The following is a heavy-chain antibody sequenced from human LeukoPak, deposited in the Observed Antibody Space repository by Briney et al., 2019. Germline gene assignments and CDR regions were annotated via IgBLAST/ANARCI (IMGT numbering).Heavy chain of an antibody. CDR3: AKDAPNYHGAGSYPDS. J-gene: IGHJ5*01. D-gene: IGHD3-10*01. CDR2: IRYDGSNK. CDR1: GFTFSSYG. Sequence: GGSLRLSCAASGFTFSSYGMHWVRQAPGKGLEWVAFIRYDGSNKYYADSVKGRFTISRDNSKNTLYLQMNSLRAEDTAVYYCAKDAPNYHGAGSYPDSWGQGTLGTVSS. V-gene: IGHV3-30*02.